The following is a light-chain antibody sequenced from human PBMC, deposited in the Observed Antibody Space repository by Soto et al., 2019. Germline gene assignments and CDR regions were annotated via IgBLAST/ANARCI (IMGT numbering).Light chain of an antibody. J-gene: IGKJ1*01. CDR1: QNVRSN. Sequence: EIVMTQSPATLSVSPGERATLSCRASQNVRSNLAWYQQKPGQAPRLLIYGASTRATGIPARFSGRGSGTEFILTIRSLQSEDFAVYYCQQYDDWPETVGQGTKVDIK. V-gene: IGKV3-15*01. CDR2: GAS. CDR3: QQYDDWPET.